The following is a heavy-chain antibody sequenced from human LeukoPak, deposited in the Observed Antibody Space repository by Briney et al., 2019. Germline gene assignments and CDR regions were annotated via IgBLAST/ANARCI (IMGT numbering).Heavy chain of an antibody. CDR2: IRYDGSNK. CDR3: AKDLGSSGWYGDY. Sequence: GGSLRLSCAASGFTFSSYGMHWVRQAPGKGLEWVAFIRYDGSNKYYADSVKGRFTISRDNSKNTPYLQMNSLRAEDTAVYYCAKDLGSSGWYGDYWGQGTLVTVSS. CDR1: GFTFSSYG. D-gene: IGHD6-19*01. V-gene: IGHV3-30*02. J-gene: IGHJ4*02.